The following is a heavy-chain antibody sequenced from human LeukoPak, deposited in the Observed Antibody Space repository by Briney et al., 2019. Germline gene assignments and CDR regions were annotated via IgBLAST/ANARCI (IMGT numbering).Heavy chain of an antibody. CDR3: ARASDYYDSSGPPDY. CDR1: GGSISSYY. J-gene: IGHJ4*02. Sequence: PSETLSLTCTVSGGSISSYYWSWIRQPPGKGLEWIGYIYYSGSTNYNPSLKSRVTISVDTAKNQFSLKLSSVTAADTAVYYCARASDYYDSSGPPDYWGQGTLTTISS. D-gene: IGHD3-22*01. CDR2: IYYSGST. V-gene: IGHV4-59*01.